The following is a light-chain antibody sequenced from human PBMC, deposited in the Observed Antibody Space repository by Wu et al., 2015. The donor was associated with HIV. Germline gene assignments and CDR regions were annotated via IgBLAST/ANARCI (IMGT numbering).Light chain of an antibody. CDR1: QSIDTL. V-gene: IGKV1-5*03. CDR2: KAS. CDR3: QQYNSYPNT. J-gene: IGKJ2*01. Sequence: DIQMTQSPSTLSVSVGDRVTITCRASQSIDTLLAWYQHKPRRAPTLLIYKASSLESGVPSRFSGSGSGTEFTLTISSLQPDDVATYYCQQYNSYPNTFGQGTKLGHQT.